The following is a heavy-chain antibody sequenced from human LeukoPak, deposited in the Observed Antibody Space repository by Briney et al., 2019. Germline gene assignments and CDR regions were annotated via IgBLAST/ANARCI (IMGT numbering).Heavy chain of an antibody. CDR1: GGSISSGDYY. J-gene: IGHJ4*02. V-gene: IGHV4-30-4*08. CDR3: ARSITMVRGVIRDY. CDR2: IYYSGST. Sequence: SQTLSLTCIVSGGSISSGDYYWSWIRHPPGKGLEWIGYIYYSGSTYYNPSLKSRVTISVDTSKNQFSLKLSSVTAADTAVYYCARSITMVRGVIRDYWGPGTLVTVSS. D-gene: IGHD3-10*01.